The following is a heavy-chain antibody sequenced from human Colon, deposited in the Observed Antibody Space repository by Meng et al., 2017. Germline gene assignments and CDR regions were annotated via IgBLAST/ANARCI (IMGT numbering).Heavy chain of an antibody. V-gene: IGHV3-33*01. Sequence: GESLKISCAASGFTFSSYGMHWVRQAPGKGLEWVAVISYDGSNKYYADSVKGRFTISRDNSKNTLYLQMNSLRAEDTAVYYCARAKYYYDSSGYWTPYYIDDWGQGTLVTVSS. CDR1: GFTFSSYG. CDR2: ISYDGSNK. CDR3: ARAKYYYDSSGYWTPYYIDD. J-gene: IGHJ4*02. D-gene: IGHD3-22*01.